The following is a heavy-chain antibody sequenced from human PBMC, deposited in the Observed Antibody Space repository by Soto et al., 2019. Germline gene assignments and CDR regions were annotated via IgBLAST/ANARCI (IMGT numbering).Heavy chain of an antibody. V-gene: IGHV1-18*01. CDR3: ARDPVGGNWFDP. D-gene: IGHD1-26*01. J-gene: IGHJ5*02. CDR2: INPYNGNT. CDR1: GYTFTSYG. Sequence: ASVKVSCKASGYTFTSYGISWVRQAPGQGLEWMGWINPYNGNTNYAQKLQGRVTMTTDTSTSTAYMELRSLRSDDTAVYYCARDPVGGNWFDPWGQETLVTVS.